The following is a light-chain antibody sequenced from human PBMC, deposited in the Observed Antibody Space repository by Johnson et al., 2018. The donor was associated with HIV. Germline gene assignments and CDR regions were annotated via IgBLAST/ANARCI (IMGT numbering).Light chain of an antibody. V-gene: IGLV1-51*02. Sequence: QSVLTQPPSVSAAPGQKVTISCSGSSSNIGNNYVSWYQQLPGTAPKLLIYENNKRPSGIPDRFSGSKSGTSATLGITGLQTGDEADYYCGTWDNSLSVLYVFGTGTTVTVL. CDR2: ENN. J-gene: IGLJ1*01. CDR1: SSNIGNNY. CDR3: GTWDNSLSVLYV.